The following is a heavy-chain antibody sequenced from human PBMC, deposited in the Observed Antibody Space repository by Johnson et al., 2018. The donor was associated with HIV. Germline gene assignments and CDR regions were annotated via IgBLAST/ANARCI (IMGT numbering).Heavy chain of an antibody. V-gene: IGHV3-30*04. CDR3: ARGGSSTGPSDLGSGAFGI. Sequence: QVQLVESGGGVVQPGRSLRLSCAASGFTFSSYAMHWVRQAPGKGLEWVAVISYDGSNKYYADSVKGRFTISRDNSKNTLYLQMNSLRAEDTAVYYCARGGSSTGPSDLGSGAFGIWGQGTMVTVSS. CDR1: GFTFSSYA. J-gene: IGHJ3*02. D-gene: IGHD2-2*01. CDR2: ISYDGSNK.